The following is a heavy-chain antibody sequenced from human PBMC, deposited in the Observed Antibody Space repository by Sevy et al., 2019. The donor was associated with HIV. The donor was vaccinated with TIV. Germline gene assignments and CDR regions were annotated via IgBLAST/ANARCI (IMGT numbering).Heavy chain of an antibody. CDR1: GGSISSSSYY. CDR2: IYYSGST. J-gene: IGHJ4*02. D-gene: IGHD3-3*01. V-gene: IGHV4-39*01. Sequence: SETLSLTCTVSGGSISSSSYYWGWIRQPPGKGLEWIGSIYYSGSTYYYPSLKRRVTISADTSKNQFSLKLSAVTAADTTVYYCARQTIFGVVTVFDYWGQGTLVTVSS. CDR3: ARQTIFGVVTVFDY.